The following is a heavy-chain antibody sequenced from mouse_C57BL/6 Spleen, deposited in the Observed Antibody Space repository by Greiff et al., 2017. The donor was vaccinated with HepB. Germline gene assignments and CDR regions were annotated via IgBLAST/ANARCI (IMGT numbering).Heavy chain of an antibody. D-gene: IGHD2-4*01. CDR1: GYTFTSYW. V-gene: IGHV1-55*01. Sequence: VQLQESGAELVKPGASVKMSCKASGYTFTSYWITWVKQRPGQGLEWIGDIYPGSGSTNYNEKFKSKATLTVDTSSSTAYMQLSSLTSEDSAVYYCARGGLRLYYYAMDYWGQGTSVTVSS. J-gene: IGHJ4*01. CDR3: ARGGLRLYYYAMDY. CDR2: IYPGSGST.